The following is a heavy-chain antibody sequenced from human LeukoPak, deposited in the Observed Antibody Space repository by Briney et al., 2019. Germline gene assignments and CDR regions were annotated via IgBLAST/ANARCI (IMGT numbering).Heavy chain of an antibody. D-gene: IGHD4-23*01. Sequence: ASVKVSCKASGYTFTSYAISWVRQAPGQGLEWMGGIIPIFGTANYAQKFQGRVTITADESTSTAYMELSSLRSEDTAVYYCARQYGGKNHIDYWGQGTLVTVSS. CDR1: GYTFTSYA. CDR3: ARQYGGKNHIDY. J-gene: IGHJ4*02. CDR2: IIPIFGTA. V-gene: IGHV1-69*13.